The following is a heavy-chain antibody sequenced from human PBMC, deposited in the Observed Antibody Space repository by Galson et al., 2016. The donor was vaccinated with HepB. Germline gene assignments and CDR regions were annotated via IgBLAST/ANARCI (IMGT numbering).Heavy chain of an antibody. Sequence: SLRLSCAASGFTFSSYVMSWVRQAPGKGLEWVSGISGSGRYTFYADSVKGRFSISRDYSKNTVYLLLNSLRAEDTAVYYCARETFGHYYYAMDVWGQGATVTVSS. CDR1: GFTFSSYV. CDR3: ARETFGHYYYAMDV. D-gene: IGHD3-10*01. CDR2: ISGSGRYT. V-gene: IGHV3-23*01. J-gene: IGHJ6*02.